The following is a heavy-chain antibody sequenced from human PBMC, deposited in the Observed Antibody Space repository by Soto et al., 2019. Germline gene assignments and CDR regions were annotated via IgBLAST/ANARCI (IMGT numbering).Heavy chain of an antibody. CDR3: AREHCSSTSCYNYYYYGMDV. Sequence: QVQLVQSGAEVKKPGSSVKVSCKASGGTFSSYAISWVRQAPGQGLEWMGGIIPIFGTANYAQKFQGRVTITADKSTSTAYMELSRLRSEDTAVYYCAREHCSSTSCYNYYYYGMDVWGQGTTVTVS. J-gene: IGHJ6*02. CDR2: IIPIFGTA. D-gene: IGHD2-2*02. CDR1: GGTFSSYA. V-gene: IGHV1-69*06.